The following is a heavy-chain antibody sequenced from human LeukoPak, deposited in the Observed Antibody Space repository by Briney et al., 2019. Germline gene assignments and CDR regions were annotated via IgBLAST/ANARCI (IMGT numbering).Heavy chain of an antibody. V-gene: IGHV1-24*01. CDR2: FDPDYGET. J-gene: IGHJ4*02. Sequence: ASVKVSCKVSAYTLTKLYLHWVRQAPGKGLEWMGGFDPDYGETSYAQKFQGRVTMTEDTSTGTAHMELSSLTSDDTAVYYCAIVTCTITVCYRGAHNFDYWGQGTLVAVSS. CDR3: AIVTCTITVCYRGAHNFDY. CDR1: AYTLTKLY. D-gene: IGHD2-8*01.